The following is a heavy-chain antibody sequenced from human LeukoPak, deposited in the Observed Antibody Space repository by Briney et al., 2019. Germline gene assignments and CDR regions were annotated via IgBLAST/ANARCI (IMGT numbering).Heavy chain of an antibody. CDR1: GFTFDDYA. D-gene: IGHD1-26*01. J-gene: IGHJ4*02. CDR3: AKVSEVWGYFDY. Sequence: GGSLRFSCAASGFTFDDYAMHWVRQAPGKGLEWVSGISWNSGSIGYADSVKGRFTISRDNAKNSLYLQMNSLRAEDTALYYCAKVSEVWGYFDYWGQGTLVTVSS. CDR2: ISWNSGSI. V-gene: IGHV3-9*01.